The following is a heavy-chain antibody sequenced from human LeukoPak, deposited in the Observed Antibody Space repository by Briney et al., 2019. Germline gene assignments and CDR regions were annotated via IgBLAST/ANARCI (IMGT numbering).Heavy chain of an antibody. D-gene: IGHD3-16*01. CDR2: ISGSGGST. CDR1: GFTFSSYA. J-gene: IGHJ4*02. V-gene: IGHV3-23*01. Sequence: GGSLRLSCAASGFTFSSYAMSWVRQAPGKGLEWVSAISGSGGSTYYADSVKGRFTISRDNSKNTLYLQMNSLRAEDTAVYYCAKDVKGGFTFGGADYWGQGTLVTVSS. CDR3: AKDVKGGFTFGGADY.